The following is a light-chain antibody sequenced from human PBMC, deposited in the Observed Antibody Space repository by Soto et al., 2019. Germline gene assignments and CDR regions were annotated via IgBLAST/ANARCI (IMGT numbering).Light chain of an antibody. CDR2: DAS. CDR1: QTFSSH. V-gene: IGKV3-11*01. J-gene: IGKJ5*01. Sequence: EIVLTQSPATLSLSPGERATLSCRASQTFSSHLAWYQQKPGQAPRLLIYDASKRATGIPARFSGRGSGTDFTLTISSLEHEDFAFYYCQQRSNWPPVITFGQGTRLEIK. CDR3: QQRSNWPPVIT.